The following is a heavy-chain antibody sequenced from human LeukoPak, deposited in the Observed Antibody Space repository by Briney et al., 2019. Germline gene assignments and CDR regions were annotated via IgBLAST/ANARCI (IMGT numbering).Heavy chain of an antibody. J-gene: IGHJ4*02. V-gene: IGHV4-59*01. CDR2: IYYSGST. D-gene: IGHD3-22*01. CDR1: GGSISSYY. CDR3: ARDFEDSSGYYYFDY. Sequence: SETLSLTCTVSGGSISSYYWSWIRQPPGKGLEWVGYIYYSGSTTYNPSLKSRVTRSVDTSKNQFSLKLSCVTAADTAVYYCARDFEDSSGYYYFDYWGQGTLVTVSS.